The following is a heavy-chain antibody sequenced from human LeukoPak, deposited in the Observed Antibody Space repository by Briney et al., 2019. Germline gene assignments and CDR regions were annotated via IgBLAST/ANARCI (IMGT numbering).Heavy chain of an antibody. CDR3: ARGPNAMATITKDFDY. CDR1: GYTFTSYY. D-gene: IGHD5-24*01. Sequence: ASVKVSCKASGYTFTSYYMHWVRQAPGKGLEWMGIINPSGGSTSYAQKFQGRVTMTRDTSTSTVYMELSSLRSEDTAVYYCARGPNAMATITKDFDYWGQGTLVTVSS. CDR2: INPSGGST. V-gene: IGHV1-46*01. J-gene: IGHJ4*02.